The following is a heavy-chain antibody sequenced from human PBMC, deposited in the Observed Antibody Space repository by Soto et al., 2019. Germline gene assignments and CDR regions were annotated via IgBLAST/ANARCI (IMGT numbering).Heavy chain of an antibody. CDR3: ARDPTVAFYYYGMDV. Sequence: GGSLRLSCAAPGFTFSSYSMNWVRQAPGKGLEWVSYISSSSSTIYYADSVKGRFTISRDNVKNSLYLQMNSLRDEDTAVYYCARDPTVAFYYYGMDVWGQGTTVTVSS. V-gene: IGHV3-48*02. CDR1: GFTFSSYS. D-gene: IGHD2-15*01. CDR2: ISSSSSTI. J-gene: IGHJ6*02.